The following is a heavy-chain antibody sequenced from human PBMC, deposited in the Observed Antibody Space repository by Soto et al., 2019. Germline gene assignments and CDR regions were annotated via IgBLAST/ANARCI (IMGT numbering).Heavy chain of an antibody. Sequence: SETLSLTCDVSGDTIITGGYTWAWIRQPPGKALEWIGHTYHSGNPYYNPSLKSRVIISVDRSANQFSLKLRSVSAADTAVYFCVRHFVMVDSWGQGSLVTVSS. D-gene: IGHD2-21*01. CDR1: GDTIITGGYT. V-gene: IGHV4-30-2*01. CDR2: TYHSGNP. J-gene: IGHJ4*02. CDR3: VRHFVMVDS.